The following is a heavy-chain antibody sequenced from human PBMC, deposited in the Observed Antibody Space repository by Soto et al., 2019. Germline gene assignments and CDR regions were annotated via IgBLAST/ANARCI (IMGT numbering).Heavy chain of an antibody. V-gene: IGHV3-30*18. Sequence: GGSQRLSCVASGFTFRSYGMHWVRQAPGKGLEWVAVISYDGSNKYYADSVKGRFTISRDNSKNTLYLQMNSLRAEDTAVYYCAKPPTYSSGWYYYFDYWGQGTLVTVSS. CDR1: GFTFRSYG. CDR3: AKPPTYSSGWYYYFDY. J-gene: IGHJ4*02. CDR2: ISYDGSNK. D-gene: IGHD6-19*01.